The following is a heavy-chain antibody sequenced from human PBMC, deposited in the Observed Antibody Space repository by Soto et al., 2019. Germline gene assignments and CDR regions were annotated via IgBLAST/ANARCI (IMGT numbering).Heavy chain of an antibody. D-gene: IGHD3-22*01. J-gene: IGHJ4*02. Sequence: SGGSLRLSCAASGFTFSLYSMIWVRQAPGKGLEWVSSISSSSSYIYYADSMKGRFTLSRDNAQNSLYLQMNSLRVDDTAVYYCVRARATDSRPDYWGQGTLVTVSS. V-gene: IGHV3-21*01. CDR1: GFTFSLYS. CDR3: VRARATDSRPDY. CDR2: ISSSSSYI.